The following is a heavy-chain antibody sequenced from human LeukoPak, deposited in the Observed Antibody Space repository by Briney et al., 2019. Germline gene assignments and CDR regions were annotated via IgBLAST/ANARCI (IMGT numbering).Heavy chain of an antibody. J-gene: IGHJ4*02. CDR1: GYTFTSYG. V-gene: IGHV1-18*01. D-gene: IGHD5-12*01. CDR2: ISAYNGNT. Sequence: ASVKVSCKSSGYTFTSYGISWVRQAPGQGLEWMGWISAYNGNTNNIQKLQGRVTMTTDTSTSTAYMELRSLRSEDTAVYYCALEGRIVATSGFDYWGQGTLVTVSS. CDR3: ALEGRIVATSGFDY.